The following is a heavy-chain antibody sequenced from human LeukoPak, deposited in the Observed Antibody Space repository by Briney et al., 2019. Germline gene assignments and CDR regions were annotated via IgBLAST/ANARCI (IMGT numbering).Heavy chain of an antibody. D-gene: IGHD3-22*01. CDR1: GGSISSYS. V-gene: IGHV4-59*01. Sequence: SETLSLTCTVSGGSISSYSWSWIRQPPGKGLEWIGYLYYSGNTNYNPSLKSRVAISVDTSKNQFSLKLSSVTAADTAVYYCARVVTYYDSSGSVNGCFDLWGRGTLVTVSS. CDR3: ARVVTYYDSSGSVNGCFDL. J-gene: IGHJ2*01. CDR2: LYYSGNT.